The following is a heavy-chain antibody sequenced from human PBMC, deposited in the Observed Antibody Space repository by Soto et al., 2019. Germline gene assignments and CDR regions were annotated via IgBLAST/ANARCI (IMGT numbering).Heavy chain of an antibody. CDR1: GGSFSGYY. J-gene: IGHJ6*03. CDR3: ARVSLECSSTSCYRFYYYYYMDV. Sequence: QVQLQQWGAGLLKPSETLSLTCAVYGGSFSGYYWSWIRQPPGKGLEWIGEINHSGSTNYNPSLKRRVTISVDTSKNQFSLKLSSVTAADTAVYYCARVSLECSSTSCYRFYYYYYMDVWGKGTTVTVSS. CDR2: INHSGST. D-gene: IGHD2-2*01. V-gene: IGHV4-34*01.